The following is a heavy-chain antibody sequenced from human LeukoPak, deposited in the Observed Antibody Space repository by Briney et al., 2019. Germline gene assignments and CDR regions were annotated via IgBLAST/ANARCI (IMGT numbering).Heavy chain of an antibody. J-gene: IGHJ5*02. V-gene: IGHV1-46*01. CDR3: ARVVGSGWYWIDP. D-gene: IGHD6-19*01. Sequence: ASVKVSCKASGYTFSNYYMHWVRQAPGQGLEWMGIINPSSGSTTYAQKFQGRVTMTRDTPTNTLYMELSNLRSEDTAVYYCARVVGSGWYWIDPWGQGTLVIVSS. CDR1: GYTFSNYY. CDR2: INPSSGST.